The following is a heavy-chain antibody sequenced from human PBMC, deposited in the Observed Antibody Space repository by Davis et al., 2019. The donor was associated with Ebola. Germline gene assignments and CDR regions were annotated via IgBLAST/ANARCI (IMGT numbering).Heavy chain of an antibody. CDR3: AKRGLGPNRPFDY. CDR1: GFTFSRHS. CDR2: ISGSGGST. J-gene: IGHJ4*02. D-gene: IGHD1-26*01. V-gene: IGHV3-23*01. Sequence: GGSLRLSCAGSGFTFSRHSMNWVRQAPGKGLEWVSVISGSGGSTDYADSVKGRFTISRDNSRNTLYLQMNSLRAEDTAVYYCAKRGLGPNRPFDYWGQGTLVTVSS.